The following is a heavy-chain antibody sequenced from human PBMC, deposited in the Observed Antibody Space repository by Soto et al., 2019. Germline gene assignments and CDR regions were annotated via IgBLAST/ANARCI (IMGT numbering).Heavy chain of an antibody. CDR3: ARDYYASGSPNWFDP. D-gene: IGHD3-10*01. Sequence: PGGSLRLSCAASGFTFSSYTMNWVRQAPGKGLEWVSYITSSSSIIYYADSVKGRFTISRDNAKNSLFLQMNSLRDEDTALYYCARDYYASGSPNWFDPSGQGTLVTVSS. V-gene: IGHV3-48*02. CDR1: GFTFSSYT. J-gene: IGHJ5*02. CDR2: ITSSSSII.